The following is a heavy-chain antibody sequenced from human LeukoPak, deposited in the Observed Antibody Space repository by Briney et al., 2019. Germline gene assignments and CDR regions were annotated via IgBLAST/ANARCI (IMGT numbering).Heavy chain of an antibody. J-gene: IGHJ4*02. Sequence: SETLSLTCTVSHDSFISYYWNWIRQPPGKGLEWIGYIYSSGNTDYNPALKSRVTMSVGTSKNQFSLKLSSVTAADTAVYYCARDTSDYIDHWGQGTLVTVSS. V-gene: IGHV4-59*12. CDR3: ARDTSDYIDH. D-gene: IGHD3-16*01. CDR2: IYSSGNT. CDR1: HDSFISYY.